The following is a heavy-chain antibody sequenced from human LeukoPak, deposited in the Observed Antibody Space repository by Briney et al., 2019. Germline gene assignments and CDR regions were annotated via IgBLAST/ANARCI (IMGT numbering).Heavy chain of an antibody. V-gene: IGHV1-18*01. D-gene: IGHD2-15*01. J-gene: IGHJ4*02. CDR1: GYTFTSYG. CDR2: ISAYNGNT. CDR3: ARPASPLGYCSGGSCYDYFDY. Sequence: GASVKVSCKASGYTFTSYGISWVRQAPGQGLEWMGWISAYNGNTNYAQKLQGRVTMTTDTSTSTAYMELRSLRSDDTAVYYCARPASPLGYCSGGSCYDYFDYWGQGTLVTVSS.